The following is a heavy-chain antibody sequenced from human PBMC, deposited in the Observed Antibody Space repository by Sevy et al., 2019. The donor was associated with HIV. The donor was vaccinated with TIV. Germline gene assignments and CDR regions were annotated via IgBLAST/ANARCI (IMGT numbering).Heavy chain of an antibody. Sequence: SETLSLTCAVSGGSISNNKWWSWVRQSPGKGLEWIGEIYHLVSTNYNPSLKSRVTISVDQSKNQFSLELNSVTAADTAVYYCALNGDYSIDIQGQGTMVTVSS. V-gene: IGHV4-4*02. D-gene: IGHD2-21*01. CDR1: GGSISNNKW. J-gene: IGHJ3*02. CDR2: IYHLVST. CDR3: ALNGDYSIDI.